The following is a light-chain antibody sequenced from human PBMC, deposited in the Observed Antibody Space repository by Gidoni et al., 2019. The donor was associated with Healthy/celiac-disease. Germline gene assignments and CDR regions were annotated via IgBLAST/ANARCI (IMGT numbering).Light chain of an antibody. CDR2: AAS. CDR3: QQSYSTPLT. CDR1: QSISSY. J-gene: IGKJ4*01. Sequence: DIQMTQYPSSLSASVGDSVTITCRASQSISSYLNCYQQKPGKAPKLLIYAASSLHSGVPSRFSGSGSRTDFTRTIRSLQPQYFATYYCQQSYSTPLTFGRGTKVEIK. V-gene: IGKV1-39*01.